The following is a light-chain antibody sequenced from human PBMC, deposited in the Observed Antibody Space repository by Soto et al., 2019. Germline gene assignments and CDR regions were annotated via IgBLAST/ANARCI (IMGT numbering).Light chain of an antibody. V-gene: IGKV3-20*01. J-gene: IGKJ5*01. CDR2: GAS. Sequence: EIVLTQSPGTLSLSPGERVTLSCRASQSVSSSYLAWYQQQPGQAPRLIIYGASSRATGIPDRFSGSGSGTEFTLTISRLEPEDFEVYYCQQYGSSRVTFGQGTRLEIK. CDR1: QSVSSSY. CDR3: QQYGSSRVT.